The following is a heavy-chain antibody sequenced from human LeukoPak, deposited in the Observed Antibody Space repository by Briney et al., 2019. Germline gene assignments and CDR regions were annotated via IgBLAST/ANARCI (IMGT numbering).Heavy chain of an antibody. CDR3: ARVNLIYYYDSSGYFDY. D-gene: IGHD3-22*01. V-gene: IGHV3-23*01. J-gene: IGHJ4*02. CDR1: GFTFSSYA. Sequence: PGGSLRLSCAASGFTFSSYAMSWVRQAPGKGLEWVSAISGSGGSTYYADSVKGRFTISRDNSKNTLYLQMNSLRAEDTAVYYCARVNLIYYYDSSGYFDYWGQGTLVTVSS. CDR2: ISGSGGST.